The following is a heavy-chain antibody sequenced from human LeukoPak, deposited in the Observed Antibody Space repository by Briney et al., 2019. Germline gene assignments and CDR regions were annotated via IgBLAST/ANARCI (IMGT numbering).Heavy chain of an antibody. CDR1: GFTFSSYA. V-gene: IGHV3-30-3*01. CDR3: ARDSSGWIRYFDY. CDR2: ISYDGSNK. D-gene: IGHD6-19*01. J-gene: IGHJ4*02. Sequence: GGSLRLSCAASGFTFSSYAMHWVRQAPGKGLEWVAVISYDGSNKYYADSVKSRFTISRDNSKNTLYLQMNSLRAEDTAVYYCARDSSGWIRYFDYWGQGTLVTVSS.